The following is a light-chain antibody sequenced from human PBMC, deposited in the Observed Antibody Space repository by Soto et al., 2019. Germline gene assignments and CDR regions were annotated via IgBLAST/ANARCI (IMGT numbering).Light chain of an antibody. V-gene: IGKV3-15*01. Sequence: EVVMTQSPATLSVSPGERVTLSCRASESVHRNLAWYHQKPGQGPSLLIYYASTRATGVPDRFTGSRSGTEFTLTTSSLRPEDFGVNHCQHYSKWPPTFGTGTKVEI. CDR3: QHYSKWPPT. J-gene: IGKJ3*01. CDR1: ESVHRN. CDR2: YAS.